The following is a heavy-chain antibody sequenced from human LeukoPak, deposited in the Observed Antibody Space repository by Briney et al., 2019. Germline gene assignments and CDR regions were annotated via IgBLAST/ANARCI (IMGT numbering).Heavy chain of an antibody. J-gene: IGHJ5*02. CDR3: ARDFRGYSYGHEWFDP. D-gene: IGHD5-18*01. V-gene: IGHV1-46*01. Sequence: GASVKVSCKASGYTFTSYYMHWVRQAPGQGLEWMGIINPSGGSTSYAQKFQGRVTMTRDTSTSTVYMELSSLRSEDTAVYYCARDFRGYSYGHEWFDPWGQGTLVTVSS. CDR2: INPSGGST. CDR1: GYTFTSYY.